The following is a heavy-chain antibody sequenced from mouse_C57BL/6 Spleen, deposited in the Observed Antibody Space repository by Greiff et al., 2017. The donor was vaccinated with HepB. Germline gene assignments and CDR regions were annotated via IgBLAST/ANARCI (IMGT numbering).Heavy chain of an antibody. J-gene: IGHJ1*03. V-gene: IGHV1-19*01. CDR1: GYTFTDYY. CDR3: ARLSLWYVDV. Sequence: EVQLQQSGPVLVKPGASVKMSCKASGYTFTDYYMNWVKQSHGKSLEWIGVINPYNGGTSYNQKFKGKATLPVDKSSSTAYMELNSLTSEDSAVYYCARLSLWYVDVWGTGTTVTVSS. CDR2: INPYNGGT.